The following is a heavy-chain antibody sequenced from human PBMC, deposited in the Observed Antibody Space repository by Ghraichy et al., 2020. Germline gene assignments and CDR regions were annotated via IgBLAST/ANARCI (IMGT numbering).Heavy chain of an antibody. CDR2: IIPLFGAA. CDR3: ARGLHYEILTGYDY. D-gene: IGHD3-9*01. J-gene: IGHJ4*02. Sequence: SVKVSCKASGGTFNSHAISWVRQAPGKGLQWVGGIIPLFGAANYAQKFQDRVTITADESTTTADMELSSLRSEDTAVYYCARGLHYEILTGYDYWGQGTLVTVSS. CDR1: GGTFNSHA. V-gene: IGHV1-69*13.